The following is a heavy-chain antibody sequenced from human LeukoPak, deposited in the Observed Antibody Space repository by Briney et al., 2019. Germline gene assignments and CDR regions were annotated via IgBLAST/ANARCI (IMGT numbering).Heavy chain of an antibody. CDR2: MNPNSGNT. D-gene: IGHD1-1*01. J-gene: IGHJ5*02. Sequence: ASVKVSCKASGYTFTSYDINWARQATGQGLEWMGWMNPNSGNTGYAQKFQGRVTMTRNTSISTAYMELSSLRSEDTAVYYCARGERRTQKIDPWGQGTLVTVSS. V-gene: IGHV1-8*01. CDR3: ARGERRTQKIDP. CDR1: GYTFTSYD.